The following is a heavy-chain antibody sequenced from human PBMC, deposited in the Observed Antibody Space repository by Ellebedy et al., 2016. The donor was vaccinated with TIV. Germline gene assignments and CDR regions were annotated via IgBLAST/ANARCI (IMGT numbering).Heavy chain of an antibody. Sequence: GESLKISCAASGFTFSNYAMSWVRQAPGKGLEWVSGTSGGATTYYADSVKGRFTISTDNSKNTRYLQMNSLRAEDTAVYYCAKDLADGTTLRLDYWGQGTLVTVSS. CDR3: AKDLADGTTLRLDY. D-gene: IGHD1-1*01. CDR1: GFTFSNYA. CDR2: TSGGATT. J-gene: IGHJ4*02. V-gene: IGHV3-23*01.